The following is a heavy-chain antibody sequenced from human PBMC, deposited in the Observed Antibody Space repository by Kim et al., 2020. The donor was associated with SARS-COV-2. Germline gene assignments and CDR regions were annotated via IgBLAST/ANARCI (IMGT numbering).Heavy chain of an antibody. V-gene: IGHV3-21*01. CDR1: GFTFSSYS. CDR3: ARDSSSSWYEGDWYFDL. Sequence: GGSLRLSCAASGFTFSSYSMNWVRQAPGKGLEWVSSISSISSYIYYADSVKGRFTISRDNAKNSLYLQMNSLRAEDTAVYYCARDSSSSWYEGDWYFDLWGRGTLVTVSS. D-gene: IGHD6-13*01. J-gene: IGHJ2*01. CDR2: ISSISSYI.